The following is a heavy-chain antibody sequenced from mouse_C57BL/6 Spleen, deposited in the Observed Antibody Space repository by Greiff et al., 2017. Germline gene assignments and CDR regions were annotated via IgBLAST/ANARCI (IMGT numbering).Heavy chain of an antibody. CDR2: IDPETGGT. CDR1: GYTFTDYE. J-gene: IGHJ2*01. CDR3: TTSTTVVATGGY. Sequence: VKLVESGAELVRPGASVTLSCKASGYTFTDYEMHWVKQTPVHGLEWIGAIDPETGGTAYNQKFKGKAILTADKSSSTAYMELRSLTSEDSAVXYRTTSTTVVATGGYWGQGTTLTVSS. D-gene: IGHD1-1*01. V-gene: IGHV1-15*01.